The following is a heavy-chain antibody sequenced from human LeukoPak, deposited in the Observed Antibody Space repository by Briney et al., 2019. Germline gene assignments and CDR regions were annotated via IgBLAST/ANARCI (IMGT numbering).Heavy chain of an antibody. D-gene: IGHD6-19*01. CDR3: AREAPPGYSSGLDY. V-gene: IGHV3-30-3*01. Sequence: GRSLRLSCAASGFTFSSYAMHWVRQAPGKGLEWVAVISYDGSSKYYADSVKGRFTISRDNSKNTLYLQMNSLRAEDTAVYYCAREAPPGYSSGLDYWGQGTLVTVSS. CDR1: GFTFSSYA. J-gene: IGHJ4*02. CDR2: ISYDGSSK.